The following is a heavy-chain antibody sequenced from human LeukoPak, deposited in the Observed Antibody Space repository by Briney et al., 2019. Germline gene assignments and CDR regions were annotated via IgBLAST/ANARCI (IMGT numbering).Heavy chain of an antibody. CDR2: INPDSGGT. CDR3: ARVASAVYSDY. V-gene: IGHV1-2*02. CDR1: GYTFTGYY. J-gene: IGHJ4*02. Sequence: ASVKVSCKASGYTFTGYYIHWVRQAPGQGLEWMGWINPDSGGTNYAQNFQGRVTMTRDTSISTAYMGLNRLRSDDTAVYYCARVASAVYSDYWGQGTLVTVSS.